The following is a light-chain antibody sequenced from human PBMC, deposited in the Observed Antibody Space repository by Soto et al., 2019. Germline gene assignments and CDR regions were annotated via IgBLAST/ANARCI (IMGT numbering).Light chain of an antibody. V-gene: IGLV2-8*01. CDR1: SSDIGGYNY. J-gene: IGLJ3*02. Sequence: QSALTQPPSASGSPGQSVTISCTGTSSDIGGYNYVSWYQHHPGKAPKLMIYEVSKRPSGVPDRFSASKSGNTASLTVSGLQAEDEADYYCSSFAGTNVAFGGGTKVTVL. CDR3: SSFAGTNVA. CDR2: EVS.